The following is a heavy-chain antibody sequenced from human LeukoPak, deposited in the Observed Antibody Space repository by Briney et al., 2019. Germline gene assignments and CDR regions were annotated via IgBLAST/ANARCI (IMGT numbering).Heavy chain of an antibody. CDR2: ISGHNGNT. CDR3: ARDFAWGSGGAPIDDNWLDP. Sequence: ASVKVSCKASGYTFTSYGISWVRQAPGRGLEWLGWISGHNGNTNYAQKVQDRGTMTTDTSTSTAYMELRSLRFDDTAVYYCARDFAWGSGGAPIDDNWLDPWGQGTLVTVSS. CDR1: GYTFTSYG. V-gene: IGHV1-18*01. D-gene: IGHD7-27*01. J-gene: IGHJ5*02.